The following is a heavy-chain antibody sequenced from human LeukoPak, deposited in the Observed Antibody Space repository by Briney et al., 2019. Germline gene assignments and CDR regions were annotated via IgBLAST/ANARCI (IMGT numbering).Heavy chain of an antibody. V-gene: IGHV3-23*01. Sequence: GGSLRLSCAASGFTFSSYAMSWVRQAPGKGLEWVSAISGSGGSTYYADSVKGRFTISRDNSKNTLYLQMNSLRSDDTAVYYCARDKGDSSGWYEDYYYGMDVWGQGTTVTVSS. D-gene: IGHD6-19*01. J-gene: IGHJ6*02. CDR2: ISGSGGST. CDR3: ARDKGDSSGWYEDYYYGMDV. CDR1: GFTFSSYA.